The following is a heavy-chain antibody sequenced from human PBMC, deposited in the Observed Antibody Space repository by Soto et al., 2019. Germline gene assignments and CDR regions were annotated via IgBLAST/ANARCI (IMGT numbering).Heavy chain of an antibody. CDR1: GGSISSSSYY. V-gene: IGHV4-39*01. D-gene: IGHD3-3*01. J-gene: IGHJ5*02. Sequence: SETLSLTCTVSGGSISSSSYYWGWIRQPPGKGLEWIGSIYYSGSTYYNPSLKSRVTISVDTSKNQFSLKLSSVTAADTAVYYCARHYDFWSGYLTNWFDPWGQGTLATVS. CDR3: ARHYDFWSGYLTNWFDP. CDR2: IYYSGST.